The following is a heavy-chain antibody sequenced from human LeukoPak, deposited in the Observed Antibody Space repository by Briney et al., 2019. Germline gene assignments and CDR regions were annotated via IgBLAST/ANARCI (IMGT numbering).Heavy chain of an antibody. CDR2: INHSGST. CDR3: ARGLTSGGSYLVDY. V-gene: IGHV4-34*01. Sequence: SETLSLTCAVYGGSFSGYYWSWIRQPPGKGLEWIGEINHSGSTNFNPSLKSRVTISVDTSKNQFSLELSSVTAADTAVYYCARGLTSGGSYLVDYWGQGTLVTVSS. CDR1: GGSFSGYY. D-gene: IGHD1-26*01. J-gene: IGHJ4*02.